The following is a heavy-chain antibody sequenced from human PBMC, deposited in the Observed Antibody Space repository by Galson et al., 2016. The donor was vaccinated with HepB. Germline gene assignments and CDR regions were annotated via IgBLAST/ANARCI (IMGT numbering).Heavy chain of an antibody. CDR3: ARDYKQQLDAFDI. D-gene: IGHD6-13*01. V-gene: IGHV3-48*01. CDR2: ISSASDTI. CDR1: GFTFSTYN. Sequence: SLRLSCAASGFTFSTYNMNWVRLAPGKGLEWVSYISSASDTIHYAGSVKGRFTISRDNAKNSLYLQMSSLRAEDTAVYYCARDYKQQLDAFDIWGQGTMVTVSS. J-gene: IGHJ3*02.